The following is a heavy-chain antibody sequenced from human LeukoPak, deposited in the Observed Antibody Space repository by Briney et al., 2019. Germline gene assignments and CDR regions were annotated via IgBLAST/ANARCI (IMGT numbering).Heavy chain of an antibody. CDR2: MNSNNGNA. CDR3: ARGAWYNSAYTALHYFDY. D-gene: IGHD6-19*01. CDR1: GYTFTNYD. J-gene: IGHJ4*02. V-gene: IGHV1-8*01. Sequence: ASVKVSCKASGYTFTNYDINWVRQATGQGLEGMGWMNSNNGNAGYAQKLQDKVTMTRDTSISTAYMELSSLRSEDTAIYYCARGAWYNSAYTALHYFDYWGQGTLVTVSP.